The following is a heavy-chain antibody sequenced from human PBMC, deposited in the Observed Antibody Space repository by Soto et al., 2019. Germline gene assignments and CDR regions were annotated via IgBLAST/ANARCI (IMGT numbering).Heavy chain of an antibody. CDR3: ARVVREVQIVTSSNWFDP. Sequence: GGSLRLSCAASGFTFSSYEMNWVRQAPGKGLEWVSYISSSGSTIYYADSVKGRFTISRDNAKNSLYLQMNSLRAEDTAVYYCARVVREVQIVTSSNWFDPWCQGTLVTVSS. D-gene: IGHD3-16*02. V-gene: IGHV3-48*03. CDR1: GFTFSSYE. CDR2: ISSSGSTI. J-gene: IGHJ5*02.